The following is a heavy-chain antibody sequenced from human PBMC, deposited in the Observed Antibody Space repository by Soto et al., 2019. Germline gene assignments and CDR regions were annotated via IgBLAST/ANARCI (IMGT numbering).Heavy chain of an antibody. V-gene: IGHV4-39*01. CDR2: IYYSGST. D-gene: IGHD3-9*01. CDR3: ARLRSDILTGYYFFYFDY. CDR1: GGSISSSSYY. J-gene: IGHJ4*02. Sequence: QLQLQESGPGLVKPSETLSLTCTVPGGSISSSSYYWGWIRQPPGKGLEWIGSIYYSGSTYYNPSLKSRVTISVDTSKNQFSLKLSSVTAADTAVYYCARLRSDILTGYYFFYFDYWGQGTLVTVSS.